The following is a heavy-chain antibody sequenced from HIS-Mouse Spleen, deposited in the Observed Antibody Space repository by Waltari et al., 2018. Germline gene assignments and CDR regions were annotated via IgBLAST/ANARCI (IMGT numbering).Heavy chain of an antibody. CDR3: ARDGQDAFDI. Sequence: VVQPGRSLRLSCAASGFTFSSYGMHWVRQAPGKGLEGVAVIWYDGSNKYYADSVKGRFTISRDNSKNTLYLQMNSLRAEDTAVYYCARDGQDAFDIWGQGTMVTVSS. J-gene: IGHJ3*02. CDR1: GFTFSSYG. V-gene: IGHV3-33*01. CDR2: IWYDGSNK.